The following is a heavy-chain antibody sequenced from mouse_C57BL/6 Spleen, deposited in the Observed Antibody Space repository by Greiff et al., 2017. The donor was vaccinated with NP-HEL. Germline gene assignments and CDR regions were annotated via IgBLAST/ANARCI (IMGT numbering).Heavy chain of an antibody. CDR1: GYTFTSYG. V-gene: IGHV1-81*01. J-gene: IGHJ4*01. D-gene: IGHD1-1*01. CDR2: IYPRSGNT. CDR3: AREGYYGSSPVYAMDY. Sequence: VQRVESGAELARPGASVKLSCKASGYTFTSYGISWVKQRTGQGLEWIGEIYPRSGNTYYNEKFKGKATLTADKSSSTAYMELRSLTSEDSAVYFCAREGYYGSSPVYAMDYWGQGTSVTVSS.